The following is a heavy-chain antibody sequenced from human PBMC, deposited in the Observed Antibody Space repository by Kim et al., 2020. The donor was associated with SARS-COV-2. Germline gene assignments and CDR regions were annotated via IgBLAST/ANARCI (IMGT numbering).Heavy chain of an antibody. J-gene: IGHJ4*02. CDR1: GFTFSSYA. Sequence: GGSLRLSCAASGFTFSSYAMSWVRQAPGKGLEWVSAISGSGGSTYYADSVKGRFTISRDNSKNTLYLQMNSLRAEDTAVYYCAKDTGYYYDSRFGQPLDYWGQGTLVTVSS. D-gene: IGHD3-22*01. CDR2: ISGSGGST. V-gene: IGHV3-23*01. CDR3: AKDTGYYYDSRFGQPLDY.